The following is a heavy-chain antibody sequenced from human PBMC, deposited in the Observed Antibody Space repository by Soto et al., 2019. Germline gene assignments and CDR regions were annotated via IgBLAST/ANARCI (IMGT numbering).Heavy chain of an antibody. J-gene: IGHJ4*02. CDR1: GGSISSYY. CDR2: IYYSGST. Sequence: QVQLQESGPGLVKPSETLSLTCTVSGGSISSYYWSWIRQPPGKGLEWIGYIYYSGSTNYNPSLKSRVTISVDTSKNQFSLKLSSVTAADTAVYYCARLISSGGYLRYWGQGTLVTVSS. D-gene: IGHD6-19*01. CDR3: ARLISSGGYLRY. V-gene: IGHV4-59*08.